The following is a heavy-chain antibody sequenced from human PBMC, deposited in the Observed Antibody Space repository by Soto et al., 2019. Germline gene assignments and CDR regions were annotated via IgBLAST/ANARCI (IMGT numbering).Heavy chain of an antibody. V-gene: IGHV1-46*03. J-gene: IGHJ3*02. CDR1: GYTFTSYY. CDR3: ARDIVVVPAAEGGEGAFDI. D-gene: IGHD2-2*01. CDR2: INPSGGST. Sequence: ASVKVSCKASGYTFTSYYMHWVRQAPGQGLEWMGIINPSGGSTSYAQKFQGRVTMTRDTSTSTVYMELSSLRSEDTAVYYCARDIVVVPAAEGGEGAFDIWGQGTMVTVSS.